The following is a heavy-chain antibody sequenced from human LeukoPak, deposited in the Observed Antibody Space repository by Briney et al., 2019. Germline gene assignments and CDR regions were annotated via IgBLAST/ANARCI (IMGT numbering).Heavy chain of an antibody. D-gene: IGHD6-13*01. CDR3: ARGSIAAADY. CDR1: GGSFSGYY. CDR2: INHSGST. V-gene: IGHV4-34*01. Sequence: SETLSLTCAVYGGSFSGYYCSWIRQPPGKGLEWSGEINHSGSTNYNPPLKSRVTILVDTSKNQFSLKLSSVTAADTAVYYCARGSIAAADYWGQGTLVTVSS. J-gene: IGHJ4*02.